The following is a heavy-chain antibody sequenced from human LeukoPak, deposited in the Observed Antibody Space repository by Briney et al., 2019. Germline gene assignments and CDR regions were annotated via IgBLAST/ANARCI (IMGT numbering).Heavy chain of an antibody. CDR2: IYYSGST. CDR1: GGSISSGDYY. J-gene: IGHJ2*01. Sequence: SETLSLTCTVSGGSISSGDYYWSWIRQPPGKGLEWIRYIYYSGSTYYNPSLKSRVTISVDTSKNQFSLKLSSVTAADTAVYYCARGFSHWYFDLWGRGTLVTVSS. V-gene: IGHV4-30-4*08. CDR3: ARGFSHWYFDL. D-gene: IGHD3-3*02.